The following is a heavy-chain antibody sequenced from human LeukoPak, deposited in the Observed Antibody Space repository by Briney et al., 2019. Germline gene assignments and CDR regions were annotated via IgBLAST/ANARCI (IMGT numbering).Heavy chain of an antibody. J-gene: IGHJ6*02. CDR2: IKSDGITI. CDR1: GFTFSNYM. Sequence: SGGSLRLSCAASGFTFSNYMMHWVRQAPGKGLVWVSRIKSDGITITYADSVKGRFTISGDNAKNTLYLQMNSLRAEDTAVYFCAKVGNFWGGYAYHYGMDVWGQGTTVIVSS. D-gene: IGHD3-3*01. V-gene: IGHV3-74*01. CDR3: AKVGNFWGGYAYHYGMDV.